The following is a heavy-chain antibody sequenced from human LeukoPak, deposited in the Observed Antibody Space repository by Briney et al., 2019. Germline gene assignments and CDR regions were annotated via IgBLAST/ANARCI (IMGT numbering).Heavy chain of an antibody. CDR1: GYTFTSYY. CDR3: ARTIVVPAAISTYYYYGMDV. CDR2: INPSGGST. Sequence: ASVKVSCKASGYTFTSYYMHWVRQAPGQGLEWMGIINPSGGSTSYAQKFQGRVTMTRDTSTSTVYMELSSLRSEDTAVYHCARTIVVPAAISTYYYYGMDVWGQGTTVTVSS. V-gene: IGHV1-46*01. J-gene: IGHJ6*02. D-gene: IGHD2-2*02.